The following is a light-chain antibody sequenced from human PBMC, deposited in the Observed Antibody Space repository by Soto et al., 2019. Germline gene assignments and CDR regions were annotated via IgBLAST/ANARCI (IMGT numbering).Light chain of an antibody. CDR2: EVN. CDR3: NSYAGSNNDV. Sequence: QSALTQPPSASGSPGQSVTISCTGTRSDVGGYNFVSWYQQHPGKAPKLIIYEVNKRPSGVPDRFSGSKSGNTVSLTVSGLQAEDEADYYCNSYAGSNNDVFGTGTKLTVL. CDR1: RSDVGGYNF. J-gene: IGLJ1*01. V-gene: IGLV2-8*01.